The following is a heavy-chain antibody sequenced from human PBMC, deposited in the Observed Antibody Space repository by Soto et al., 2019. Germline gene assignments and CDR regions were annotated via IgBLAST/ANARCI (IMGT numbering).Heavy chain of an antibody. J-gene: IGHJ4*02. CDR2: IWYDGNNK. Sequence: GGSLRLSCAASGFTFNNYGMHWVRQAPGKGLEWVAVIWYDGNNKYYADSVKGRFTISRDNSKNTLYLQMNSLRAEDTAVYYCARDYSSYGPFDYWGQGTLVTVSS. CDR1: GFTFNNYG. V-gene: IGHV3-33*01. CDR3: ARDYSSYGPFDY. D-gene: IGHD5-18*01.